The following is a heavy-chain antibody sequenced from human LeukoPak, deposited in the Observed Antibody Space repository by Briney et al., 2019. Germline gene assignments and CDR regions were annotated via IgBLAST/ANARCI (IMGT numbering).Heavy chain of an antibody. J-gene: IGHJ6*02. CDR2: INHRGST. D-gene: IGHD2-2*01. Sequence: PSETLSLTCAVYGGSFSGYYWSWIRPPPGKGLEWIGEINHRGSTNYNPSLKSRVTISVDTSKNQFSLKLSSVTAADTAVYYCARGTLVVVPAAGDYYYGMDVWGQGTTVTVSS. CDR1: GGSFSGYY. V-gene: IGHV4-34*01. CDR3: ARGTLVVVPAAGDYYYGMDV.